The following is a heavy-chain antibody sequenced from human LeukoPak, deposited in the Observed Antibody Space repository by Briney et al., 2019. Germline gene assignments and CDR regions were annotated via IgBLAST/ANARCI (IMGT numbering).Heavy chain of an antibody. D-gene: IGHD5-12*01. Sequence: AGGSLRLSCAASGFTFSSYGMHWVRQAPGKGLEWVGVISYDGSNKYYADSVKGRFTISRDNSKNTLYLQMNSLRAEDTAVYYCAKDGSGYSGYADYWGQGTLVTVSS. J-gene: IGHJ4*02. CDR1: GFTFSSYG. CDR2: ISYDGSNK. V-gene: IGHV3-30*18. CDR3: AKDGSGYSGYADY.